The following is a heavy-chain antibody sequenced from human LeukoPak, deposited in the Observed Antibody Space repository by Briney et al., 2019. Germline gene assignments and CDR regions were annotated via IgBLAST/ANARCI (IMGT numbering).Heavy chain of an antibody. D-gene: IGHD3-3*01. CDR2: IYWDDDK. J-gene: IGHJ6*03. CDR3: AHAAYYDFWSGYYPGPYYYYYMDV. Sequence: SGPTLVNPTQTLTLTCTFSGFSLSTRGVGVGWIRQPPGKALEWLALIYWDDDKRYSPSLKSRLTITKDTSKNQVVHTMTNMDPVDTATYYCAHAAYYDFWSGYYPGPYYYYYMDVWGKGTTVTVSS. V-gene: IGHV2-5*02. CDR1: GFSLSTRGVG.